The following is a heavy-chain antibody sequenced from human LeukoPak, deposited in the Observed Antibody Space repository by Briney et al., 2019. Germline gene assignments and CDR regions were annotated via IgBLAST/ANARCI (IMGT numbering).Heavy chain of an antibody. CDR1: GGSISSSYYY. CDR2: IYYSGST. J-gene: IGHJ5*02. V-gene: IGHV4-39*01. D-gene: IGHD2/OR15-2a*01. CDR3: ARHNRDPGSKFDP. Sequence: SETLSLTCTVSGGSISSSYYYWGWIRQPPGKGLEWIGTIYYSGSTYYNPSLKSRVTISEDTSKNQFSLKLSSVTAADTAIYYCARHNRDPGSKFDPWGQGTLVTVPS.